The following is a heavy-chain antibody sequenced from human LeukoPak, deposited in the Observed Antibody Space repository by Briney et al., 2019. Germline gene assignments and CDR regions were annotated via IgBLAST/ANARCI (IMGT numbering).Heavy chain of an antibody. Sequence: SETLSLTCAVYGGSFSGYYWTWIRQAPGKGLEWIGEINPSGRISYNPSLKSRLTISVDASKNQFSLNLRSLTTADTAVYYCARGRQEVSMIVVVMTAVSYYLDVWGKGTTVTVS. CDR3: ARGRQEVSMIVVVMTAVSYYLDV. J-gene: IGHJ6*03. D-gene: IGHD3-22*01. CDR1: GGSFSGYY. V-gene: IGHV4-34*01. CDR2: INPSGRI.